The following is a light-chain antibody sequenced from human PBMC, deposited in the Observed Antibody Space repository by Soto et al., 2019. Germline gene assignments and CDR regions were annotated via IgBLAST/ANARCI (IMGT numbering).Light chain of an antibody. Sequence: QSALTQPASVSGSPGQSITISCTGTSSDVGGYKYVSWYQQHPGKAPKLLIYTVNNRPSGVSNRFSGSKSGNTASLTISGLQAEDEADYYCNSYTSSSSYGFGTGTKLTVL. J-gene: IGLJ1*01. CDR1: SSDVGGYKY. V-gene: IGLV2-14*01. CDR3: NSYTSSSSYG. CDR2: TVN.